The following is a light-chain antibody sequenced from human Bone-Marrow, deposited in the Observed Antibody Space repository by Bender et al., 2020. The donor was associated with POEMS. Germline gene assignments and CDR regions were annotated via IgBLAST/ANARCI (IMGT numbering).Light chain of an antibody. CDR2: DVT. V-gene: IGLV2-8*01. Sequence: QSALTQPPTASGSPGQSVTISCTGTSSDVGGYNYVSWYQQHPGKAPKLMISDVTKRPSGVPDRFSGSKSGNTASLTVSGLQAEDEADYYCSSYAGNNKYVFGTGTKVTVL. CDR1: SSDVGGYNY. J-gene: IGLJ1*01. CDR3: SSYAGNNKYV.